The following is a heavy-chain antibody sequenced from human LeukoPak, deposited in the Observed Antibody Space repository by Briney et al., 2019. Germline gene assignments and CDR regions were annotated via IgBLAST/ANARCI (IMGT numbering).Heavy chain of an antibody. CDR2: IIPIFGTA. V-gene: IGHV1-69*13. Sequence: SVKVSCKASGGTFSSYAISWVRQAPGQGLEWMGGIIPIFGTANYAQKFQGRVTITADESTSTAYMELSSLKSEDTAVYYCARGWGGRSWFLDYWGQGTPVTVSS. CDR3: ARGWGGRSWFLDY. CDR1: GGTFSSYA. D-gene: IGHD6-13*01. J-gene: IGHJ4*02.